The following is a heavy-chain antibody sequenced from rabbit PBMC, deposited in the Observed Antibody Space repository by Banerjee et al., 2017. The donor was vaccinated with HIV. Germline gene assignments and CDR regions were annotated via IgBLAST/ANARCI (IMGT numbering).Heavy chain of an antibody. V-gene: IGHV1S40*01. CDR3: ARDAGYAGSNL. J-gene: IGHJ4*01. CDR1: GFDFSSNA. D-gene: IGHD4-2*01. Sequence: QSLEESGGDLVEPGASLTLTCTASGFDFSSNAMCWVRQAPGKGLEWIVCIYGSSSGSTWYASWAKGRFTISKTSSTTVTLQMTSLTAADTATYFCARDAGYAGSNLWGPGTLVTVS. CDR2: IYGSSSGST.